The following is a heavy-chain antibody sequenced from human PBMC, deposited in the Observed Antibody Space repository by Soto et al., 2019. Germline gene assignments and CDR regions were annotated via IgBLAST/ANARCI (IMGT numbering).Heavy chain of an antibody. Sequence: QLQLQESGPGLVKPSDTLSLTCTVSGGSISSSSYYWGWIRQPPGKGLEWIGSIYYSGSTYYNPSLKSRVTISVDTSKNQFSLKLSSVTAADTAVYYCARQPKDAFDIWGQGTMVTVSS. CDR1: GGSISSSSYY. V-gene: IGHV4-39*01. CDR3: ARQPKDAFDI. CDR2: IYYSGST. J-gene: IGHJ3*02.